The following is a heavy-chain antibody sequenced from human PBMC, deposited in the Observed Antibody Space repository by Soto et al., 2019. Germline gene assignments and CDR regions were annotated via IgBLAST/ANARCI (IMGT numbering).Heavy chain of an antibody. V-gene: IGHV3-9*01. Sequence: ESGGGLVQPGRSLRLSCGASGFTFNDHAMHWVRQAPGKGLEWVSGISWNSGSVGYADSVKGRFTISRDNAKNSVYLQMSSLRAEDTAWYYCAKDSGGGVGLFDYWGQGTLVTVSS. CDR1: GFTFNDHA. CDR2: ISWNSGSV. J-gene: IGHJ4*02. CDR3: AKDSGGGVGLFDY. D-gene: IGHD3-16*01.